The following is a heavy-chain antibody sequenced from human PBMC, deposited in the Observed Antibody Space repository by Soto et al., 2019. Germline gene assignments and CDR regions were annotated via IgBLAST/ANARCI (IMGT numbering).Heavy chain of an antibody. V-gene: IGHV3-23*01. J-gene: IGHJ4*02. Sequence: EVQLLESGGGLVQPVGSLRLSCAASGFTFSSYAMSWVRQAPGKGLEWLAGITFRGDYTYYADSVKGRFTLSRDNSRNRLDLQMNSLKVEDTALYYCAKLGTMGVFDNWGQGTLLTVSS. CDR1: GFTFSSYA. CDR2: ITFRGDYT. D-gene: IGHD1-26*01. CDR3: AKLGTMGVFDN.